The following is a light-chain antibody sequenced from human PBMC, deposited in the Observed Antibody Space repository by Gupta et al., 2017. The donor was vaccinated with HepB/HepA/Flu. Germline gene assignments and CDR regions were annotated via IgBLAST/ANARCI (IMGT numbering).Light chain of an antibody. V-gene: IGLV2-23*02. CDR3: CSYAGSSTLV. J-gene: IGLJ3*02. CDR2: EVS. CDR1: SSDVGSYNL. Sequence: SALTQPASVSASRGQSITISCHGTSSDVGSYNLVSWYQQHPGKAPKLMIYEVSKRPSGVSNRFSGSKSGNTASLTISGLQAEDEADYYCCSYAGSSTLVFGGGTKLTVL.